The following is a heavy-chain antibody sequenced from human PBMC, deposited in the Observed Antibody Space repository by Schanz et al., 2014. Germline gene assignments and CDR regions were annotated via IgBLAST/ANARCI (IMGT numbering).Heavy chain of an antibody. D-gene: IGHD5-12*01. J-gene: IGHJ3*01. CDR1: GFTFSSYA. CDR3: ARDGGRDGYNLAFDV. Sequence: EVRLVESGGGLVQPGGSLRLSCGASGFTFSSYAMNWVRQAPGKGLQWVSAISTRGGSPYYADSVKGRFIISRDSSKKTLFLQMNSLRAEDTAVYFCARDGGRDGYNLAFDVWGQGTLVTVSS. CDR2: ISTRGGSP. V-gene: IGHV3-23*04.